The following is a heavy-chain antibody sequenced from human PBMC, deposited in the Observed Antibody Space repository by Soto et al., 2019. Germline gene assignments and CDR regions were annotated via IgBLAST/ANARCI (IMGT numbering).Heavy chain of an antibody. J-gene: IGHJ5*02. CDR1: GGSISSGGYY. D-gene: IGHD3-22*01. CDR3: ARASTMMAVGVGP. V-gene: IGHV4-31*03. Sequence: PSGTLSLTCTVSGGSISSGGYYWSWIRQHPGKGLEWIGYIYYSGSTYYNPSLKSRVTISVDTSKNQFSLKLSSVTAADTAVYYCARASTMMAVGVGPWGQGTLVTVSS. CDR2: IYYSGST.